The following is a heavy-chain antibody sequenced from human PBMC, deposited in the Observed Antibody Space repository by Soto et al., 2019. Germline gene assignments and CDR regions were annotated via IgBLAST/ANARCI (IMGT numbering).Heavy chain of an antibody. J-gene: IGHJ5*02. CDR2: IIPIFGTA. CDR3: AIPGSAAIFDP. V-gene: IGHV1-69*12. CDR1: GGTFSSYA. D-gene: IGHD2-2*01. Sequence: QVQLVQSGAEVKKPGSSVKVSCKASGGTFSSYAISWVRQAPGQGLEWMGGIIPIFGTANYAQKFQGRVTMSAEGATSTAHLELRSLRSEDTAVYYCAIPGSAAIFDPWGQGTLVTVSS.